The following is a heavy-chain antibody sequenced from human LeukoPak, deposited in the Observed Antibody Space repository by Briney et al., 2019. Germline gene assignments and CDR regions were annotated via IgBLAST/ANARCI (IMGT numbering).Heavy chain of an antibody. J-gene: IGHJ4*02. CDR1: GFTFSSYG. Sequence: GGSLRLSCAASGFTFSSYGMHWVRQAPGKGLEWVAFIRYDGSNKYYADSVKGRFTISRDNSKNTLYLQMNGLRAEDTALYYCAKEGAGNTMVRGVITHYFDYWGQGTLVTVSS. D-gene: IGHD3-10*01. CDR2: IRYDGSNK. CDR3: AKEGAGNTMVRGVITHYFDY. V-gene: IGHV3-30*02.